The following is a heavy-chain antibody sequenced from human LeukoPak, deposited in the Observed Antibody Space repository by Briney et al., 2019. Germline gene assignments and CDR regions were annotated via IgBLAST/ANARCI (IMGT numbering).Heavy chain of an antibody. V-gene: IGHV3-23*01. CDR1: GFTFSTYA. CDR2: ISGSGGST. CDR3: AKRGFDSSGYYGYFDY. D-gene: IGHD3-22*01. J-gene: IGHJ4*02. Sequence: GGSLRLSCAASGFTFSTYAMSWVRQAPGKGPEWVPVISGSGGSTYYADSVEGRFTISRDNSENKLYLQMNSLRAEDTATYYCAKRGFDSSGYYGYFDYWGQGTPVTVSS.